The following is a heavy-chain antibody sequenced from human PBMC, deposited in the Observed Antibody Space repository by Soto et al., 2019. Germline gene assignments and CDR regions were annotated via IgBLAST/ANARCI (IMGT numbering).Heavy chain of an antibody. CDR2: INSDGSST. V-gene: IGHV3-74*01. D-gene: IGHD6-13*01. CDR1: GFTFSSYW. J-gene: IGHJ5*02. Sequence: GGSLSLSCAASGFTFSSYWMHWVRQAPGKGLVWVSRINSDGSSTSYADSVKGRFTISRDNAKNTLYLQMNSLRAEDTAVYYCAREGGYSSSWLQVWNPCGHRTLVTVSS. CDR3: AREGGYSSSWLQVWNP.